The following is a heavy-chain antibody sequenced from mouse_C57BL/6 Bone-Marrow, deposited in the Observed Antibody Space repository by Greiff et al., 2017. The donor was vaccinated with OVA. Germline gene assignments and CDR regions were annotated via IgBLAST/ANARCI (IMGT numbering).Heavy chain of an antibody. J-gene: IGHJ3*01. CDR2: LFPGSGST. Sequence: QVPLQQSGPELVRPGASVKISCTSSGYTFTRYWLPWVRQRPCQVLAWIGELFPGSGSTYYNEKFKGKATLTVDTSSSTAYMQLSSLTSEDSAVYFCAISIYYDYDGAWFAYWGQGTLVTVSA. CDR3: AISIYYDYDGAWFAY. CDR1: GYTFTRYW. D-gene: IGHD2-4*01. V-gene: IGHV1-56*01.